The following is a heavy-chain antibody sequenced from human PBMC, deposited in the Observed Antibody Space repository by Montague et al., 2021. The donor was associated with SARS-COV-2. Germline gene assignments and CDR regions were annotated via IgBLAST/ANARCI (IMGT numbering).Heavy chain of an antibody. J-gene: IGHJ6*03. V-gene: IGHV4-34*01. CDR1: GGSFSTYS. CDR3: ARLGDGVVPSPILGVVPYYSCYYNDV. CDR2: IHHGGST. Sequence: SETLSLTCAVYGGSFSTYSWNWIRQPPGKGLEWIGEIHHGGSTNYTPSLKSRATISADTSKNQFSLKLTTVAAADTAVYYCARLGDGVVPSPILGVVPYYSCYYNDVWGKGTLVTVSS. D-gene: IGHD2-2*02.